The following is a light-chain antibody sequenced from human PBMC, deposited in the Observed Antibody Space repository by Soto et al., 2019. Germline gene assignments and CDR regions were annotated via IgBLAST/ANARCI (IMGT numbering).Light chain of an antibody. CDR3: XXXGSSPRLLT. J-gene: IGKJ4*01. CDR1: QSVSSSY. Sequence: EIVLTQSPGTLSLSPGERATLSCRASQSVSSSYLAWYQQKPGQAPRLLIYGASSRATGIPDRFSGSGSGTXFTXXIXRXXXXDFXVXXCXXXGSSPRLLTFGGGTKVEIK. V-gene: IGKV3-20*01. CDR2: GAS.